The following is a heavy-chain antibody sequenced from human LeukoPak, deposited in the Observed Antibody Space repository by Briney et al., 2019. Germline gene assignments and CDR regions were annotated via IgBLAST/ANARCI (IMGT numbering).Heavy chain of an antibody. J-gene: IGHJ4*02. D-gene: IGHD2-2*01. V-gene: IGHV3-30*04. CDR1: GFTFSSYA. CDR2: ISYDGSNK. Sequence: GGSLRLSCAASGFTFSSYAMHWVRQAPGKGPEWVAVISYDGSNKYYADSVKGRFTISRDNSKNTLYLQMNSLRAEDTAVYYCARDPYTVVVPAADYWGQGTLVTASS. CDR3: ARDPYTVVVPAADY.